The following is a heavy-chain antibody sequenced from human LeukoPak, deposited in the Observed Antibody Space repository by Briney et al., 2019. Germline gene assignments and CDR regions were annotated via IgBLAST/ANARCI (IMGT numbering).Heavy chain of an antibody. Sequence: GGSLRLSCTASGFAFDEHGMSWVRQVPGKGLEWVSGINWSGGNTGYADPLRGRFTISRDNAKNSLYLQMDSLRAEDTALYYCARAPITSPFYFDYWGQGTLVTVSS. D-gene: IGHD2-2*01. J-gene: IGHJ4*02. CDR1: GFAFDEHG. V-gene: IGHV3-20*04. CDR3: ARAPITSPFYFDY. CDR2: INWSGGNT.